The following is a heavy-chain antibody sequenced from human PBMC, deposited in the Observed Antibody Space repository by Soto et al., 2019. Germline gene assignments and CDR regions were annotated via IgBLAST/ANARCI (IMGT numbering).Heavy chain of an antibody. V-gene: IGHV3-30*03. CDR3: ATVLPAADCSSSNCHYYYYYGMDV. CDR2: ISNDGSKK. Sequence: QVQLVESGGGVVQPGRSLRLSCAASAFIFSNYGMHWVRQAPGKGLEWVAVISNDGSKKYYADSVKGRFTISRDNSKNTMYLQMNSLRAEDTAVYYCATVLPAADCSSSNCHYYYYYGMDVWGQGTTVTVSS. J-gene: IGHJ6*02. D-gene: IGHD2-2*01. CDR1: AFIFSNYG.